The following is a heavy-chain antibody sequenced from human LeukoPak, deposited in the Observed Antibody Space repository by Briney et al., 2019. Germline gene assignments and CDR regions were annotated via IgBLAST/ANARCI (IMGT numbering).Heavy chain of an antibody. CDR3: ARGGDGYNYAFDM. Sequence: GGSLRLSCAASGFTFRSYGMHWVRQAPGKGLEWVAVISYDGSNKYQTDSVKGRFTISRDNSKNTLYLQMDSLGVEDTAVYYCARGGDGYNYAFDMWGQGTMVTVSS. J-gene: IGHJ3*02. V-gene: IGHV3-30*03. D-gene: IGHD5-24*01. CDR2: ISYDGSNK. CDR1: GFTFRSYG.